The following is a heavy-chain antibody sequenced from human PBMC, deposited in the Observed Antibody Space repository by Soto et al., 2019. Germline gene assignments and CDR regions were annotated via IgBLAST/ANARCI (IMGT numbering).Heavy chain of an antibody. CDR3: AREKNSGYYRTVDY. V-gene: IGHV3-30*03. CDR2: VTHDGTER. J-gene: IGHJ4*02. CDR1: GFTLSGHG. D-gene: IGHD3-10*01. Sequence: QVQLMASGGGVVQPGRSLSLSCAASGFTLSGHGLHWVRQAPGKGLEWVAVVTHDGTERHYPDSVKGRFTITRDISKNTFYLQMNSLRVVDTAMYYCAREKNSGYYRTVDYWGQGTLVTVSS.